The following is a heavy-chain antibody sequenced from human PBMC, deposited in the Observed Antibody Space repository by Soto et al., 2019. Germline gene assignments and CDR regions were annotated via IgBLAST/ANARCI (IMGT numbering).Heavy chain of an antibody. CDR3: ARASASSKLRGVVIN. CDR2: IYHSGNT. J-gene: IGHJ4*02. V-gene: IGHV4-4*02. Sequence: QVQLQESGPGLVKPSGTLSLTCALSGASIITDNWWSWVRQPPGKEMEWIGEIYHSGNTNFNPSVKSRVIISVDTSKNQFSLTASSVTAADTAIYYCARASASSKLRGVVINWGQGTLVTVSS. CDR1: GASIITDNW. D-gene: IGHD3-10*01.